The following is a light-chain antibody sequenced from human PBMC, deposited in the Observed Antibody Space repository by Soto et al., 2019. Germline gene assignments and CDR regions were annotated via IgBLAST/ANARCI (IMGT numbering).Light chain of an antibody. CDR2: DAS. CDR3: QQRRDWPLT. J-gene: IGKJ4*01. V-gene: IGKV3-11*01. CDR1: QSVSSY. Sequence: LSLSPGERATLSCRASQSVSSYLAWYQQKPGQAPRLLISDASNRATGIPARFSGSGSGTDFTLTVSSLEPEDFAVYYCQQRRDWPLTFGGGTKVEI.